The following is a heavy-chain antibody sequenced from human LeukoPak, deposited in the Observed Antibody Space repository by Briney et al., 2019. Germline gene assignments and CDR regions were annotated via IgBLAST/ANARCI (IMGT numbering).Heavy chain of an antibody. V-gene: IGHV3-23*01. Sequence: PGGSLRLSCAASGFTFSSYAMSWVRQAPGKGLEWVSAISGSGGSTYYADSVKGRFTISRDNSKNTLYLQMSSLRAEDTAVYYCAKQGYDSSGYYYVDAFDIWGQGTMVTVSS. J-gene: IGHJ3*02. CDR1: GFTFSSYA. D-gene: IGHD3-22*01. CDR3: AKQGYDSSGYYYVDAFDI. CDR2: ISGSGGST.